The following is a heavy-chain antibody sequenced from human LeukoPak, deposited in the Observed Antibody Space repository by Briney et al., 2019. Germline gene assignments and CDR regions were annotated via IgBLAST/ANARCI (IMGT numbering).Heavy chain of an antibody. CDR2: IFYRGSA. CDR3: ARAPVLDV. V-gene: IGHV4-59*01. J-gene: IGHJ6*02. CDR1: GDSIGHYY. Sequence: SETLSLTCTVSGDSIGHYYWSWIRQPPGKALEWIGDIFYRGSANYNPSLKSRVTISLDTSKNQVSLELSSVTAADTAVYYCARAPVLDVWGQGTRVTVSS.